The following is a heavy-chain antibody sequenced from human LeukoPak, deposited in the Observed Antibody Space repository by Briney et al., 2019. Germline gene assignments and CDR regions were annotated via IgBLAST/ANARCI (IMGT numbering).Heavy chain of an antibody. CDR3: ARDDIAVAFYFDY. D-gene: IGHD6-19*01. V-gene: IGHV4-59*01. CDR1: GGSISSYY. J-gene: IGHJ4*02. CDR2: VYYSGST. Sequence: SETLSLTCTVSGGSISSYYWGWIRQPPGKGLEWIGFVYYSGSTNYNPSLKSRVTISVDTSKNQFSLKLNSVTAADTAVYYCARDDIAVAFYFDYWGQGTLVTVSS.